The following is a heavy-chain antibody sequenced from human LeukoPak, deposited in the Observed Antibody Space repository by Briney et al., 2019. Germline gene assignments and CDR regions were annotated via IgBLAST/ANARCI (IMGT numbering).Heavy chain of an antibody. CDR1: GFTSSSYR. D-gene: IGHD4-17*01. V-gene: IGHV3-7*01. CDR2: IKQDGSEK. CDR3: ARAEPTVTTWGF. Sequence: GGSLRLSCVASGFTSSSYRMSWVRQAPGKGLEWVANIKQDGSEKYYVDSVKGRFIISRDNAKNSLYLQMNSLRVEDTSVYYCARAEPTVTTWGFWGQGTLVTVSS. J-gene: IGHJ4*02.